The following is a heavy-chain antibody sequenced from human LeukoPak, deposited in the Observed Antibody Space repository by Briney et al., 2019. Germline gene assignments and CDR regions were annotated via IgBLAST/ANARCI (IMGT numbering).Heavy chain of an antibody. Sequence: GGSLRLSCAASGFTFSSYGMHWVRQAPGKGLEWVAVIWYDGSNKYYADSVKGRFTISRDNSKNTLYLQMNSLRAEDTAVYYCARGGRGSAAVVAPRSFDIWGQGTMVTVSS. CDR2: IWYDGSNK. V-gene: IGHV3-33*01. J-gene: IGHJ3*02. CDR1: GFTFSSYG. D-gene: IGHD3-22*01. CDR3: ARGGRGSAAVVAPRSFDI.